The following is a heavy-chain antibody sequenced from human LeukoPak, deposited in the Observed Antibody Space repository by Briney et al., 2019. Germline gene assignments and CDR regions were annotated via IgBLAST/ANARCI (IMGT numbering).Heavy chain of an antibody. CDR3: ARDLFSQSYDSSGYFDY. D-gene: IGHD3-22*01. Sequence: GGSLRLSCAASGFTFSSYWMHWVRQAPGKGLVWVSRVATDGTAPSYADSVKGRFTISRDNAKSTLYLEMDSLTVEDTAVYYCARDLFSQSYDSSGYFDYWGQGVLVTVSS. V-gene: IGHV3-74*01. CDR2: VATDGTAP. CDR1: GFTFSSYW. J-gene: IGHJ4*02.